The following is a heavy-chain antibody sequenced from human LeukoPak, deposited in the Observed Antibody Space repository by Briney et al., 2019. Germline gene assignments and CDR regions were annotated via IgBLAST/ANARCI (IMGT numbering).Heavy chain of an antibody. J-gene: IGHJ4*02. CDR1: GFTFSSDW. CDR2: INQDGRDK. V-gene: IGHV3-7*01. CDR3: AVTWIQLWDY. Sequence: PGGSLRLSCAASGFTFSSDWTSWARQAPGKGLEWVANINQDGRDKSYVDSVRGRFTISRDNARNSLYLQMNSLRAEDTAMYYCAVTWIQLWDYWGQGTLVTVSS. D-gene: IGHD5-18*01.